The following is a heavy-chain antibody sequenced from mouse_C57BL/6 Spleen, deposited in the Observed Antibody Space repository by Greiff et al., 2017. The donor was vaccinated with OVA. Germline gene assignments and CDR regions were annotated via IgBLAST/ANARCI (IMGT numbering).Heavy chain of an antibody. V-gene: IGHV3-6*01. CDR3: ARWRSYYPFAY. Sequence: EVQLVESGPGLVKPSQSLSLTCSVTGYSITSGYYWNWIRQFPGNKLEWMGYISYDGSNNYNPSLKNRISITRDTSKNQFFLKLNSVTTEDTATYYCARWRSYYPFAYWGQGTLVTVSA. J-gene: IGHJ3*01. CDR2: ISYDGSN. D-gene: IGHD2-12*01. CDR1: GYSITSGYY.